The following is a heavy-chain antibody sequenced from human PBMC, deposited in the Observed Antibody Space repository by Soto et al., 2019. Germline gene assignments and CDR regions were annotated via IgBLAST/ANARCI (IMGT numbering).Heavy chain of an antibody. CDR2: ISGSGGST. J-gene: IGHJ4*02. Sequence: GGSLRLSCAASGFTFSSYAMSWVRQAPGKGLEWVSAISGSGGSTYYADSVKGRFTISRDNSKNTLYLQMNSLRAEDTAVYYCAKESLRFLYWLPRPYYFDSRGQGTAVPVSS. D-gene: IGHD3-3*01. V-gene: IGHV3-23*01. CDR1: GFTFSSYA. CDR3: AKESLRFLYWLPRPYYFDS.